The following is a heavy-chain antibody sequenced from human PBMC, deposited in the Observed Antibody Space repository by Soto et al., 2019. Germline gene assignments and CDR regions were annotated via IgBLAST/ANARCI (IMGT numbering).Heavy chain of an antibody. CDR2: IYGTGST. Sequence: PSETLSLTCTVSGGSISTYYWNWIRQSPGKGLEWIGYIYGTGSTHYNPSLSSRAAISLGTSRNQFSLQLNSVTAADTAVYFCARQIGDDPFDIWGQGTMVTVSS. V-gene: IGHV4-59*01. J-gene: IGHJ3*02. CDR1: GGSISTYY. CDR3: ARQIGDDPFDI. D-gene: IGHD3-3*01.